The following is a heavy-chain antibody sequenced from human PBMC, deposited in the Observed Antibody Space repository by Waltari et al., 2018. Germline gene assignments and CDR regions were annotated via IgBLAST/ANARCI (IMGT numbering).Heavy chain of an antibody. J-gene: IGHJ4*02. CDR3: AHRALADTAMGWDFGSWDY. D-gene: IGHD5-18*01. Sequence: QLTLKESGPTLLKPTQTLTVTCSFSAFSLTTTGLGVGWLRQPPGKAGEWLPVIYWDNDKRYSPSLRNRLTITKDTSKNQVVLTMTNVDPVDTATYFGAHRALADTAMGWDFGSWDYWGQGALVTVSS. CDR1: AFSLTTTGLG. V-gene: IGHV2-5*02. CDR2: IYWDNDK.